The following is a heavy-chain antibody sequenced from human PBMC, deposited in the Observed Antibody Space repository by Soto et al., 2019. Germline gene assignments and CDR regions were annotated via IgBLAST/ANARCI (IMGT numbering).Heavy chain of an antibody. V-gene: IGHV1-18*01. CDR3: ARTRGYSGYDLVD. J-gene: IGHJ4*02. Sequence: QVQLVQSGAEVKKPGASVKVSCKASGYTFTNHGITWVRQAPGQGLEWMGWITLYNGKTDYLRKLQGRVTMTTDTFTTTAYMELRSLRSDDTAVYYCARTRGYSGYDLVDWGQGTLVTVSS. CDR2: ITLYNGKT. D-gene: IGHD5-12*01. CDR1: GYTFTNHG.